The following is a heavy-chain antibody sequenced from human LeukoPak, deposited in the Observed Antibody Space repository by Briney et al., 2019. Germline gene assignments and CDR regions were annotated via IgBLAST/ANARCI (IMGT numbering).Heavy chain of an antibody. CDR1: GGTISSGSYY. V-gene: IGHV4-61*02. Sequence: SETLSLTCTVSGGTISSGSYYWSWIRPPAGKGLEWIGRIYTSGSTKYNPSLKSRVTISVDTSKNQFSLKLSSVAAADTAVYYCARGVVGCSGGSCYASLFDYWGQGTLVTVSS. CDR3: ARGVVGCSGGSCYASLFDY. CDR2: IYTSGST. D-gene: IGHD2-15*01. J-gene: IGHJ4*02.